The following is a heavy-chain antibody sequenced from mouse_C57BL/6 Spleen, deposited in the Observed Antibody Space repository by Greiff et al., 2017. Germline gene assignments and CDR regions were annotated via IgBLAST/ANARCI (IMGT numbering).Heavy chain of an antibody. Sequence: QVQLKESGPGLVAPSQSLSITCTVSGFSLTSYGVHWVRQPPGKGLEWLVVIWSDGSTTYNSALKSRLSISKDNSKSQVFLNMNSLQTDDTAMYYCARGGGSSHYYAMDYWGQGTSVTVSS. CDR3: ARGGGSSHYYAMDY. D-gene: IGHD1-1*01. CDR2: IWSDGST. V-gene: IGHV2-6*03. CDR1: GFSLTSYG. J-gene: IGHJ4*01.